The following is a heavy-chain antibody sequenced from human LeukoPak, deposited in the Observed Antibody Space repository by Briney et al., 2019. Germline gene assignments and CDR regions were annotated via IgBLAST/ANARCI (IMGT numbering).Heavy chain of an antibody. J-gene: IGHJ4*02. D-gene: IGHD3-9*01. V-gene: IGHV3-74*01. CDR1: GFTFSSYW. Sequence: GGSLRLSCAASGFTFSSYWMHWVRQAPGKGLVWVLRSDMSTTTYADSVKGRFTISRDNAKNTLYLQMNSLRAEDTAVYYCARAGRGLRYFDWLTYDYWGQGTLVTVSS. CDR2: SDMSTT. CDR3: ARAGRGLRYFDWLTYDY.